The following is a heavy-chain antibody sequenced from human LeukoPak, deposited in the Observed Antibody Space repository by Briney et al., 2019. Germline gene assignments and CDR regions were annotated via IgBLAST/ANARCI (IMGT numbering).Heavy chain of an antibody. Sequence: GGSLRLSCAASGFTFSSYRMNWLRQAPGKGLEWVSFISRSSRTIYYADSVKGRFTISRDNAKNSLYLQMNSLRAEDTAVYYCARNPMGSGYWGQGTLVTVSS. CDR2: ISRSSRTI. CDR3: ARNPMGSGY. V-gene: IGHV3-48*01. CDR1: GFTFSSYR. D-gene: IGHD6-19*01. J-gene: IGHJ4*02.